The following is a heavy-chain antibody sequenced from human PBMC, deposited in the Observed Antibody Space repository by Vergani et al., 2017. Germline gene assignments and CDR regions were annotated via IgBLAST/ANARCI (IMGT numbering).Heavy chain of an antibody. J-gene: IGHJ4*02. Sequence: EVQLVESGGGLVQPGGSLTLSCAASGIPLRNYWIHWVRLASGKGLEWVSRIDSAGSSTTYADSVKGRFTMSRDNVRNKVYLQMSSLRGEDTAVYYCAKDLGRDGYFDQWGQGTLVTVSS. CDR1: GIPLRNYW. D-gene: IGHD5-24*01. CDR2: IDSAGSST. CDR3: AKDLGRDGYFDQ. V-gene: IGHV3-74*01.